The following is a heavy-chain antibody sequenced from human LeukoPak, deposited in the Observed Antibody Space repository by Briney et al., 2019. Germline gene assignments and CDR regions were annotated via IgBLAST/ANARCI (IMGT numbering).Heavy chain of an antibody. D-gene: IGHD7-27*01. J-gene: IGHJ3*02. CDR3: ARAPWGDAFDI. V-gene: IGHV4-59*01. CDR1: GGSISSYY. Sequence: PSETLSLTCTVSGGSISSYYWSWIRQPPGKGLEWIGYIYYSGSTNYNPSLKSRVTISVDTSKNQFSLKLSSVTAADTAVYYCARAPWGDAFDIWDQGTMVTVSS. CDR2: IYYSGST.